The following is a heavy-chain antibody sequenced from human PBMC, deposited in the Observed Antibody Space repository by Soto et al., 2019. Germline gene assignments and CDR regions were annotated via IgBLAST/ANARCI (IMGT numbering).Heavy chain of an antibody. J-gene: IGHJ4*02. CDR1: GFTFSTNY. Sequence: LXLSGAASGFTFSTNYISWVRQAPGKGLEWVSLIYSGGSTYYADSVKGRFTISSDNSKNTLYLQMNSLRAEDTAVYYCARRSSGYPYYFDCWGQGTLVTVSS. CDR3: ARRSSGYPYYFDC. D-gene: IGHD3-22*01. CDR2: IYSGGST. V-gene: IGHV3-53*01.